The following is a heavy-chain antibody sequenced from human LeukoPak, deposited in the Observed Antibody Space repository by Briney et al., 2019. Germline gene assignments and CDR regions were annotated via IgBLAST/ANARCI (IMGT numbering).Heavy chain of an antibody. D-gene: IGHD6-19*01. CDR1: GGSFSGYY. V-gene: IGHV4-34*01. Sequence: SESLSLTCAVYGGSFSGYYWSWIRQPPGKGLEWIGEINHSGSTNYNPSLKSRVTISVDTSKNQFSLKLSSVTAADTAVYHCARGRGRHGYSSGWWSYYYYYYMDVWGKGTTVTVSS. J-gene: IGHJ6*03. CDR2: INHSGST. CDR3: ARGRGRHGYSSGWWSYYYYYYMDV.